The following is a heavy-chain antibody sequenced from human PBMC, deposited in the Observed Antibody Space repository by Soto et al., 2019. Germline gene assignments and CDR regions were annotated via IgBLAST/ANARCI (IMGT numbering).Heavy chain of an antibody. V-gene: IGHV1-8*01. Sequence: QVQLVQSGAEVKKPGASVKVSCKASGYTFTSYDINWVRQATGQGLEWMGWMNPNSGNTGYAQKYQDRVTMTGNTSISTAYMELRSLRSEDTAVYYCAREISGSYRFDYWGQGTLVTVSS. J-gene: IGHJ4*02. D-gene: IGHD1-26*01. CDR1: GYTFTSYD. CDR3: AREISGSYRFDY. CDR2: MNPNSGNT.